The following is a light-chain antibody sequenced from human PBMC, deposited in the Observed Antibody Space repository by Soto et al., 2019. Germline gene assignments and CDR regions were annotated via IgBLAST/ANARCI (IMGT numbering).Light chain of an antibody. CDR2: YAS. CDR1: QGIGSW. CDR3: QQANSFPRT. J-gene: IGKJ1*01. Sequence: DIQMTQSPSSVSASVGHRVTITCRASQGIGSWVAWYQQKPGKAPTLLIYYASSLQSGVPSRFSGSGSWTDFTLTISSLQPADFATTYCQQANSFPRTFGQGTKVEIK. V-gene: IGKV1-12*01.